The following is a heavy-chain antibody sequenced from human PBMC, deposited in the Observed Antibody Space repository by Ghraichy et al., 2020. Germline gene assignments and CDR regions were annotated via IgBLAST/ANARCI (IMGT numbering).Heavy chain of an antibody. CDR3: AKDQRSSSSWSPFDY. D-gene: IGHD6-13*01. CDR1: GFTFSSYA. J-gene: IGHJ4*02. V-gene: IGHV3-23*01. Sequence: GGSLRLSCAASGFTFSSYAMSWVRQAPGKGLEWVSAISGSGGSTYYADSVKGRFTISRDNSKNTLYLQMNSLRAEDTAVYYCAKDQRSSSSWSPFDYWGQGTLVTVSS. CDR2: ISGSGGST.